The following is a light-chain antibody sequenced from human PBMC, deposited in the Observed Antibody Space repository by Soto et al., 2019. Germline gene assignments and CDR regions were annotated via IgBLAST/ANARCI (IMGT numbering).Light chain of an antibody. Sequence: QSALTQPASVSGSPGQSITISCTGTSSDVGGYNYVSWYQQHPDKAPKLMIYEVSNRPSGVSNRFSSSKSGNTASLTISGLQAEDEADYYCSSYTSSRVFGGGTKVTVL. V-gene: IGLV2-14*01. CDR1: SSDVGGYNY. CDR2: EVS. CDR3: SSYTSSRV. J-gene: IGLJ3*02.